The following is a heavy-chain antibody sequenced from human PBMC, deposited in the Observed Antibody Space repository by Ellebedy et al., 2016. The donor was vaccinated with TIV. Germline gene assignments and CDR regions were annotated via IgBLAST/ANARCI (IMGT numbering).Heavy chain of an antibody. CDR1: GFTFSSYS. Sequence: GESLKISCAASGFTFSSYSMNWVRQAPGKGLEWVSYISSSSSTIYYADSVKGRFTISRDNAKNSLYLQMNSLRDEDTAVYYCARDGSSSSCDAFDIWGQGTMVTVSS. D-gene: IGHD6-6*01. CDR2: ISSSSSTI. V-gene: IGHV3-48*02. CDR3: ARDGSSSSCDAFDI. J-gene: IGHJ3*02.